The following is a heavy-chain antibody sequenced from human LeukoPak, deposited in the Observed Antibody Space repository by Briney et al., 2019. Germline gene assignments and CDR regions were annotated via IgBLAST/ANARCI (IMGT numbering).Heavy chain of an antibody. CDR3: ATHYYDSSGYYSPDY. D-gene: IGHD3-22*01. Sequence: GGSLRLSCAASGFIFSSYAMHWVRQAPGKGLEWVAVISYDGSNKYYIDSVKGRFTISRDNSQNTLHLQMNSLRAEDTAVYYCATHYYDSSGYYSPDYWGQGTLVTVSS. CDR1: GFIFSSYA. J-gene: IGHJ4*02. V-gene: IGHV3-30*04. CDR2: ISYDGSNK.